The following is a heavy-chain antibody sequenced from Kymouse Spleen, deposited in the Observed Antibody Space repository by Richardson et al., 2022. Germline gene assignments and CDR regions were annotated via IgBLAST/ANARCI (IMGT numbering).Heavy chain of an antibody. Sequence: QVQLVESGGGVVQPGRSLRLSCAASGFTFSSYGMHWVRQAPGKGLEWVAVISYDGSNKYYADSVKGRFTISRDNSKNTLYLQMNSLRAEDTAVYYCAKGGCSSTSCYALYYYYYGMDVWGQGTTVTVSS. D-gene: IGHD2-2*02. J-gene: IGHJ6*02. CDR2: ISYDGSNK. CDR3: AKGGCSSTSCYALYYYYYGMDV. V-gene: IGHV3-30*18. CDR1: GFTFSSYG.